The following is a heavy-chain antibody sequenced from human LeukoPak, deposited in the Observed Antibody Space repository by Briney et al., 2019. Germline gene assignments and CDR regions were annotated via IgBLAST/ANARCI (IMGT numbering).Heavy chain of an antibody. CDR2: ISAYNGNT. Sequence: ASVKVSCKASGYTFTSYGISWVRQAPGQGLEWMGWISAYNGNTNYAQKLQGRVTMTTDTSTSTGYMELRSLRSDDTAVYYCARDSPYSSGLFDPWGQGTLVTVSS. CDR1: GYTFTSYG. CDR3: ARDSPYSSGLFDP. J-gene: IGHJ5*02. V-gene: IGHV1-18*01. D-gene: IGHD6-19*01.